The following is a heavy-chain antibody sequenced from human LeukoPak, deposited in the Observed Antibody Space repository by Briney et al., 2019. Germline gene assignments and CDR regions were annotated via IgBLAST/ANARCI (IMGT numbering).Heavy chain of an antibody. CDR2: ISAYSGNT. Sequence: GASVKVSCKASGYTFSSYGISWVRQAPGQGLEWVGWISAYSGNTIYAQKLQGRVTMTTDTSTSTAYMELRSLISDDTAVYYCASDFTPYGSSSSWSWLDHWGHVTLVNISS. CDR3: ASDFTPYGSSSSWSWLDH. D-gene: IGHD2-2*01. J-gene: IGHJ5*02. V-gene: IGHV1-18*01. CDR1: GYTFSSYG.